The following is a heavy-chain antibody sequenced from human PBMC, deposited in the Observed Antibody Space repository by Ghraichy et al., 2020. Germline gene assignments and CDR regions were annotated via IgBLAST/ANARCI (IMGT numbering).Heavy chain of an antibody. D-gene: IGHD1-26*01. J-gene: IGHJ3*02. Sequence: GGSLRLSCAASGFTFSDYYMSWIRQAPGKGLEWLSYISSSGITTYYADSVKGRLTISRDNARNSLYLQMNSLRAEDTAVYYCARVYSGSWPHAFDIWGQGTMVTVS. CDR1: GFTFSDYY. CDR3: ARVYSGSWPHAFDI. V-gene: IGHV3-11*01. CDR2: ISSSGITT.